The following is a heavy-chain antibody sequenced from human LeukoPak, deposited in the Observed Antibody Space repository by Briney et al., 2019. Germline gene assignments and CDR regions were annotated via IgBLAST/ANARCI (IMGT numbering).Heavy chain of an antibody. D-gene: IGHD1-20*01. CDR2: IYYSGST. V-gene: IGHV4-59*01. J-gene: IGHJ6*02. CDR3: ARALRARIAGTTASVYGMDV. CDR1: GGSISSYY. Sequence: SETLSLTCTVSGGSISSYYWSWIRQPPGKGLEWIGYIYYSGSTNYNPSLKSRVTISVDTSKNQFSLKLSSVTAADTAVYYCARALRARIAGTTASVYGMDVWGQGTTVTVSS.